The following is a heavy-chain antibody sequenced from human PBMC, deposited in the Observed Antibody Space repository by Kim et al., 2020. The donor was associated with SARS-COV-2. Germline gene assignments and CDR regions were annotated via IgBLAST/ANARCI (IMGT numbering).Heavy chain of an antibody. CDR3: ARLPPQSYFDY. J-gene: IGHJ4*02. CDR2: T. Sequence: TGDSPSFQGEVAISADKSISTAYLQWSSLKASDTAMYYCARLPPQSYFDYWGQGTLVTVSS. V-gene: IGHV5-51*01.